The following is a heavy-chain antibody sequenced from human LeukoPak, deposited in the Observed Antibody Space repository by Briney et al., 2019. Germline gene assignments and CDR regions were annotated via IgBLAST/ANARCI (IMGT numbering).Heavy chain of an antibody. CDR2: INHSGST. J-gene: IGHJ4*02. CDR3: ARRMVRGFPVK. V-gene: IGHV4-34*01. Sequence: SETLPVTRAVYGGSFSGYYWSWIRQPPGKGLEWIGEINHSGSTNYNPSLKSRVTISVDTSKNQFSLKLSSVTAADTAVYYCARRMVRGFPVKWGQGTLVTDSS. D-gene: IGHD3-10*01. CDR1: GGSFSGYY.